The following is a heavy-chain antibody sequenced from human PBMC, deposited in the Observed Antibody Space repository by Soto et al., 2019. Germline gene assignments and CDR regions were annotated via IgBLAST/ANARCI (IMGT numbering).Heavy chain of an antibody. Sequence: SETLSLTCTVSGGSISSYYWSWIRQPPGKGLEWIGYIYYSGSTNYNPSLKSRVTISVDTSKNQFSLKLSSMTAADTAVYYCARESTFGGVIAFDYWGQGTLVTVSS. V-gene: IGHV4-59*01. CDR1: GGSISSYY. CDR3: ARESTFGGVIAFDY. J-gene: IGHJ4*02. CDR2: IYYSGST. D-gene: IGHD3-16*02.